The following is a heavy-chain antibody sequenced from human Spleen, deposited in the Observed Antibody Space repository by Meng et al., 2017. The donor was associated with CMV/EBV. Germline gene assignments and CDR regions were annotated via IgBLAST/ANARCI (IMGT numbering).Heavy chain of an antibody. Sequence: SETLSLTCTVSGGSISSYYWSWIRQPPGKGLEWIGYIYYSGGTNYNPSLKSRVTISVDTSKNQFSLKLSSVTAADTAVYYCARGGGVEGSYFYFDYWGQGTLVTVSS. D-gene: IGHD1-26*01. V-gene: IGHV4-59*01. CDR3: ARGGGVEGSYFYFDY. CDR2: IYYSGGT. CDR1: GGSISSYY. J-gene: IGHJ4*02.